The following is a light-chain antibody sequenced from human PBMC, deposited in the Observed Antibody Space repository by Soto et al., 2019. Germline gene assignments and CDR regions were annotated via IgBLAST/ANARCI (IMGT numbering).Light chain of an antibody. CDR3: QHYGDSPPIT. V-gene: IGKV3-20*01. CDR1: QSISSSY. CDR2: AAS. J-gene: IGKJ5*01. Sequence: EIVLTQSPGTLSLSAGERATLSCRASQSISSSYLAWYQQKPGQAPRLLIYAASSRATGIPDRFSGSGSGTDFTLTITRLEPEDFAVYYCQHYGDSPPITFDQGTRLEIK.